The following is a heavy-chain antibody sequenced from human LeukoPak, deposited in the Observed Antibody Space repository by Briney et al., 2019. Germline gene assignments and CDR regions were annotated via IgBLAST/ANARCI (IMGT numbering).Heavy chain of an antibody. CDR2: VRGSGGST. Sequence: GGSLRLSCAASGFTFSSYAMSWVRQPPGKGLEWVSAVRGSGGSTFYADSVKGWFTLSRDHSKKPLYLQVTSLLAKAPGIIFLAKDRGIVVVVAANYWGQGTLVTVSS. CDR1: GFTFSSYA. V-gene: IGHV3-23*01. CDR3: AKDRGIVVVVAANY. J-gene: IGHJ4*02. D-gene: IGHD2-15*01.